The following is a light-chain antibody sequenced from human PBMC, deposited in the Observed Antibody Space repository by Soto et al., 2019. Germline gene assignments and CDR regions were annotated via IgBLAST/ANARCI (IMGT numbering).Light chain of an antibody. Sequence: IVVTQSPGTLSLSPGERATLSCRASQSVSNNYLAWYQQKPGQAPRLLIYGASRRATGIPDRFSGSGSGTDFTLTISRLEPEDLAVYYCQQYDNSVWTFGQGGKV. V-gene: IGKV3-20*01. CDR3: QQYDNSVWT. J-gene: IGKJ1*01. CDR2: GAS. CDR1: QSVSNNY.